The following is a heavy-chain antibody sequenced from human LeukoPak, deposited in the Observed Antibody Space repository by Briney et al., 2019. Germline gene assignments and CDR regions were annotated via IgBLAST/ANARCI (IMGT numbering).Heavy chain of an antibody. CDR1: GYTFTGYY. J-gene: IGHJ5*02. CDR3: ARVRKDYNWFDP. CDR2: INPNSGGT. V-gene: IGHV1-2*02. D-gene: IGHD1-14*01. Sequence: ASVKVSCKASGYTFTGYYMHWVRQAPGQGLEWMGWINPNSGGTNYAQKFQGRVTMTRDTSISTAYMELSRLRSDDTAVYYCARVRKDYNWFDPWGQGTLVTVSS.